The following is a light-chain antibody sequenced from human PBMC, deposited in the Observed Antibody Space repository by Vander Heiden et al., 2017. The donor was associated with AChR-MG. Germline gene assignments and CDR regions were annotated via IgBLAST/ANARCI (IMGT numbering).Light chain of an antibody. V-gene: IGKV3-15*01. CDR3: QQYNNWPYT. Sequence: EIVMTQSPVTLSVSPGERVTLSCRASQSVSSNLAWYQQKPGQAHRLLIYGASTRATGIPARFSGSGSGTEFTLTISSLQSEDFAVYYCQQYNNWPYTFGQGTKLEIK. J-gene: IGKJ2*01. CDR2: GAS. CDR1: QSVSSN.